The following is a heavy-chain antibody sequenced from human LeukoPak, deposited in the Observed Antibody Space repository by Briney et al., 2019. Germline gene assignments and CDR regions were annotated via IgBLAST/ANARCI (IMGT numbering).Heavy chain of an antibody. CDR2: IFHSGST. CDR3: ARRRNYGGNSGGLDY. CDR1: DGSITNYD. V-gene: IGHV4-59*08. Sequence: SETLSLTCTVSDGSITNYDWSWVRQPPGRGLEWIGSIFHSGSTYYNPSLKSRVTISVDTSKNQFSLKLNFVTAADTAVYYCARRRNYGGNSGGLDYWGQGTLVTVSS. J-gene: IGHJ4*02. D-gene: IGHD4-23*01.